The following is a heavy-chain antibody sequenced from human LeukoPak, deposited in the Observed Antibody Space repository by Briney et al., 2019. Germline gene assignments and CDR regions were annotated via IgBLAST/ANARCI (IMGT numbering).Heavy chain of an antibody. V-gene: IGHV1-69*13. J-gene: IGHJ3*02. CDR2: IIPIFGTA. D-gene: IGHD2-21*02. Sequence: ASVKVSCKASGGTFSSYAISWVRQAPGQGLEWMGGIIPIFGTANYAQKFQGRVTITADESTSTAYMELSSLRSEDTAAYYCAREEREYCGGDCNDAFDIWGQGTMVAVSS. CDR3: AREEREYCGGDCNDAFDI. CDR1: GGTFSSYA.